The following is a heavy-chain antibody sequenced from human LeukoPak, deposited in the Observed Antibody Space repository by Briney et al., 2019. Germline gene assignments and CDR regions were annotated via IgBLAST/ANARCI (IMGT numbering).Heavy chain of an antibody. CDR3: AKHDPRRVVITNWFDP. Sequence: PGGSLRLSCAASGFTFSAYAISWVRQAPGKGLEWVSDISGSGGITYYADPVKGRFTISRGNSKNTLYLQMNSLRAGDTAVYYCAKHDPRRVVITNWFDPWGQGTLVTVSS. J-gene: IGHJ5*02. CDR1: GFTFSAYA. D-gene: IGHD3-22*01. V-gene: IGHV3-23*01. CDR2: ISGSGGIT.